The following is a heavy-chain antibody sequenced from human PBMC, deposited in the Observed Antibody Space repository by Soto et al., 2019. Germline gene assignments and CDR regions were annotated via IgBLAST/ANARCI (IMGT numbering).Heavy chain of an antibody. D-gene: IGHD3-10*01. V-gene: IGHV3-11*06. Sequence: QVQLVESGGGLVKPGGSLRLSCAASGFTFSDYYMSWIRQAPGKGLEWVSYISSSSSYTNYADSVKGRFTISRDNAKNSLYLQMNSLRAEDTAVYYCARTYGSGSYYNSWYYYGMDVWGQGTTVTVSS. CDR3: ARTYGSGSYYNSWYYYGMDV. CDR1: GFTFSDYY. J-gene: IGHJ6*02. CDR2: ISSSSSYT.